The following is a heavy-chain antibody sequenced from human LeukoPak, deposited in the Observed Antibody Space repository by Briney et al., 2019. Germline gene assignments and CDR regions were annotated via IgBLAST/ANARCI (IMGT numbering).Heavy chain of an antibody. CDR3: ATDGGTGTTNLLGDY. V-gene: IGHV1-24*01. D-gene: IGHD1-1*01. CDR2: FDPEDGET. Sequence: GASVKVSCKVSGYTLTELSMHWVRQAPGKGLEWMGGFDPEDGETIYAQKFQGRVTMTEDTSTDTAYMELSSLRSEDTAVYYCATDGGTGTTNLLGDYWGQGTLATVSS. J-gene: IGHJ4*02. CDR1: GYTLTELS.